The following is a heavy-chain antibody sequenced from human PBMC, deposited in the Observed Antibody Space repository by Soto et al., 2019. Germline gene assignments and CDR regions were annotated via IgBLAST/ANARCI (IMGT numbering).Heavy chain of an antibody. V-gene: IGHV5-51*01. J-gene: IGHJ6*02. CDR2: IYPGDSDT. D-gene: IGHD3-10*01. CDR3: ARHGPTYGSVSHRFCYYDYAMDV. CDR1: GYRFTSYW. Sequence: LGESLKISCKGSGYRFTSYWNGWVRQMPGKGLEWMGIIYPGDSDTRYSPSFQGQVTISADKSISTAYLQWSSRKASDTAMYYCARHGPTYGSVSHRFCYYDYAMDVRGQGTMGTV.